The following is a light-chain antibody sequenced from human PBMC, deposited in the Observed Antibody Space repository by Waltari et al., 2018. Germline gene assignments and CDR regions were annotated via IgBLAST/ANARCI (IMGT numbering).Light chain of an antibody. CDR1: QSVSSSY. CDR3: QQYGSSPRT. V-gene: IGKV3-20*01. J-gene: IGKJ1*01. Sequence: EIVLTQSPGTLSLSPGERATLSCRASQSVSSSYLAWYQQKPGQAPRLLISGASSRATGIPDRFSGSGSVTDFTLTISRLEPEDFAVYYCQQYGSSPRTFGQGTKVEIK. CDR2: GAS.